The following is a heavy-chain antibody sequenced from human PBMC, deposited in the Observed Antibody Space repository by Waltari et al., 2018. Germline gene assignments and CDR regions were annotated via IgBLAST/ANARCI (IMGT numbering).Heavy chain of an antibody. J-gene: IGHJ4*02. CDR3: ARANYYDSSGYSGSFDY. Sequence: QLQLQESGPGLVKPSETLSLTCTVSGGSISSSSYYWGWIRQPPGKGLEWIGSIYYSGSTYYNPSLKSRVTISVDTSKNQFSLKLSSVTAADTAVYYCARANYYDSSGYSGSFDYWGQGTLVTVSS. V-gene: IGHV4-39*07. CDR2: IYYSGST. D-gene: IGHD3-22*01. CDR1: GGSISSSSYY.